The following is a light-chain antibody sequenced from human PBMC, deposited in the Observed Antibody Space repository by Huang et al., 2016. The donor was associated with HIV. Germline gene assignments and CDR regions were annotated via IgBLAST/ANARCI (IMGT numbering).Light chain of an antibody. CDR1: QSVSSN. CDR2: GSS. CDR3: QQYNNWPLT. Sequence: EIVMTQSPATLSVSPGERATLSCRASQSVSSNLAWYQQKPGQAPILLIYGSSTRATGIPARFSGSGSGTEFTLNISSLQSEDFAVYYCQQYNNWPLTFGGGTKVEIK. V-gene: IGKV3-15*01. J-gene: IGKJ4*01.